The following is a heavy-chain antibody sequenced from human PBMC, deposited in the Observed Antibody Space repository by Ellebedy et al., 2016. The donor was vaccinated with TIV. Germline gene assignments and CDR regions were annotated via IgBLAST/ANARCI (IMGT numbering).Heavy chain of an antibody. CDR2: INHSGST. V-gene: IGHV4-34*01. Sequence: SETLSLTCAVYGGSFSGYYWTWIRQHPGKGLEWIGEINHSGSTKNNPSLKSRVTISVDTSKSQFSLKLSSVTAADSAVYYCARGPIVLEPAAYSEVDTAMVRQIYHFDNWGQGTLVTVSS. J-gene: IGHJ4*02. CDR1: GGSFSGYY. D-gene: IGHD5-18*01. CDR3: ARGPIVLEPAAYSEVDTAMVRQIYHFDN.